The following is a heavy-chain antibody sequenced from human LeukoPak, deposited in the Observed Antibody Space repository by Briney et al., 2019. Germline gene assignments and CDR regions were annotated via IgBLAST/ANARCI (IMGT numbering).Heavy chain of an antibody. CDR2: INHSGST. Sequence: SETLSLTCAVYGGSFSAYYWSWIRQPPGKGLEWIGEINHSGSTDYNPSLKSRVTISIDTSKNQFSLEMSSVTAADTAVYYCARGRGARSSRWYNWFDPWGQGTLVTVSS. CDR3: ARGRGARSSRWYNWFDP. V-gene: IGHV4-34*01. CDR1: GGSFSAYY. D-gene: IGHD6-13*01. J-gene: IGHJ5*02.